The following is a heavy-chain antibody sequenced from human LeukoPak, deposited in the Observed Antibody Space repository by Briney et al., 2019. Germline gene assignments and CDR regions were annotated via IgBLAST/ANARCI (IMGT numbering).Heavy chain of an antibody. V-gene: IGHV3-33*08. D-gene: IGHD1-1*01. CDR2: IWYDGSNK. CDR3: ARGYGAYYFDY. CDR1: GFTFSNYA. Sequence: GGSLRLSCSASGFTFSNYAMHWVRQAPGKGLEWVAVIWYDGSNKYYADSVKGRFTISRDNSKNTLYLQMNSLRAEDTAVYYCARGYGAYYFDYWGQGTLVTVSS. J-gene: IGHJ4*02.